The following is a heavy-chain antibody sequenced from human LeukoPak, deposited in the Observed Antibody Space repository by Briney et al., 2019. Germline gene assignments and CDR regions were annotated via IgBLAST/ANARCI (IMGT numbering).Heavy chain of an antibody. V-gene: IGHV1-2*02. CDR2: INPNSGGT. D-gene: IGHD3-3*01. CDR3: RRDPYDFWGGYYTPPPASKMDV. J-gene: IGHJ6*04. Sequence: ASVKVSCKASGYTFTGYYMHWVRQAPGQGLEWMGWINPNSGGTNYAQKFQGRVTMTRDTSISTAYMELSRLRSDDTAVDYCRRDPYDFWGGYYTPPPASKMDVWGKGTTVTVSS. CDR1: GYTFTGYY.